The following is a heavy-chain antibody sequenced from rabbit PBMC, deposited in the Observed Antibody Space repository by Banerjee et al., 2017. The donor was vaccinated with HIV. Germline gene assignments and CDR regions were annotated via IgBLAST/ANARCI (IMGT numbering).Heavy chain of an antibody. CDR1: GIDFSSYYY. D-gene: IGHD4-2*01. V-gene: IGHV1S45*01. Sequence: QEQLEESGGDLVKPEGSLTLTCTASGIDFSSYYYMCWVRQAPGKGLEWIGCIGTGSGSTYYASWAKGRFTISKTWSTTVTLQVTSLTAADTATYFCARGGYVGGVGCGYDLWGQGTLVTVS. CDR3: ARGGYVGGVGCGYDL. CDR2: IGTGSGST. J-gene: IGHJ4*01.